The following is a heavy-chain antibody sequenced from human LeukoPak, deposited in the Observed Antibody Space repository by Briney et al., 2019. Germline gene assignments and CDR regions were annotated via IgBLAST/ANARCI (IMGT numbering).Heavy chain of an antibody. Sequence: GASVKVSCKASGYTFTGYYMHWVRQAPGQGLEWMGWINPNSGGTNYAQKFQGRVTMTRDTSISTAYMELSRLRSDDTAVYYCSRAGGYSYYYMDVWGKGTTVTVSS. V-gene: IGHV1-2*02. CDR2: INPNSGGT. D-gene: IGHD3-10*01. CDR3: SRAGGYSYYYMDV. J-gene: IGHJ6*03. CDR1: GYTFTGYY.